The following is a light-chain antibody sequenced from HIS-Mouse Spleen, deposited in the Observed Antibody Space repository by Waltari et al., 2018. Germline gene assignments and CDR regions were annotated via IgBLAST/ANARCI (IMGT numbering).Light chain of an antibody. J-gene: IGLJ2*01. CDR1: AFPKKY. CDR2: EDS. CDR3: QAWDSSTVV. V-gene: IGLV3-10*01. Sequence: SYELTQPPSVSVSPGQTARITCPGDAFPKKYAYWYQQKSGQAPVLVIYEDSKRPSGIPERFSGSSSGTMATLTISGAQVEDEADYYCQAWDSSTVVFGGGTKLTVL.